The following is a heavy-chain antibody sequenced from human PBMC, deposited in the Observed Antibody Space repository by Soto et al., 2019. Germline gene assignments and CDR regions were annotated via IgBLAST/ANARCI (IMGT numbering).Heavy chain of an antibody. CDR3: APMGV. CDR2: ISGSGST. V-gene: IGHV3-23*01. CDR1: GFIFSTYA. J-gene: IGHJ6*02. Sequence: EVQLLESGGGLVQPGGSLRLSCAASGFIFSTYAMSWVRQAPGKGLEWVSAISGSGSTYYADSVKGRFTISRDDAKNTLYLQMNSLRVEDTAVYYCAPMGVWGQGTTVTVSS.